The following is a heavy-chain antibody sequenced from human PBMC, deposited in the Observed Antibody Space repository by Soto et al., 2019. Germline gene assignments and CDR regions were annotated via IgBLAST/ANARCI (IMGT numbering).Heavy chain of an antibody. CDR1: GGSISSGGYY. D-gene: IGHD5-12*01. V-gene: IGHV4-31*03. CDR3: ARDSGDSGYDYFDY. Sequence: SETLSLTSTVSGGSISSGGYYWSWIRQHPGKGLEWIGYIYYSGSTYYNPSLKSRVTISVDTSKNQFSLKLSSVTAADTAVYYCARDSGDSGYDYFDYWGQGTLVTVSS. J-gene: IGHJ4*02. CDR2: IYYSGST.